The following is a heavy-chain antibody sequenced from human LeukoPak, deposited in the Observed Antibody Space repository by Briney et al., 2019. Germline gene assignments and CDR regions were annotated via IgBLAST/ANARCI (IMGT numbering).Heavy chain of an antibody. D-gene: IGHD6-6*01. V-gene: IGHV3-23*01. J-gene: IGHJ3*02. Sequence: GGSLRLSCVASGFTFSSYAMTWVRQAPGKGLEWVSAITGSGGSTYYADSVQGRFTISRDNSKNTLYLQMNSLRAEDTAVYYCAKDLWGSSSGNDAFDIWGQGTMVTVSS. CDR3: AKDLWGSSSGNDAFDI. CDR1: GFTFSSYA. CDR2: ITGSGGST.